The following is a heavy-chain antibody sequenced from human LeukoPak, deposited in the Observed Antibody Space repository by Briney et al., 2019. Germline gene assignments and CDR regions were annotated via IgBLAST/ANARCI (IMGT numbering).Heavy chain of an antibody. V-gene: IGHV4-34*01. CDR3: AGGNPGYCSSTSCYTGLGY. D-gene: IGHD2-2*02. CDR1: GGSFSGYY. Sequence: SETLSLTCAVSGGSFSGYYWSWIRQPPGKGLEWIGDINHSGSTSYNPSLKSRVTISVDTSKNQFSLKLSSVTAADTAVYYCAGGNPGYCSSTSCYTGLGYWGQGTLVTVSS. CDR2: INHSGST. J-gene: IGHJ4*02.